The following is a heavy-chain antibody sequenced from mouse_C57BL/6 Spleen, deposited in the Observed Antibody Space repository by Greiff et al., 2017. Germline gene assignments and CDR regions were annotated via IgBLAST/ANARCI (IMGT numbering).Heavy chain of an antibody. D-gene: IGHD3-2*02. CDR2: IDPNSGGT. V-gene: IGHV1-72*01. J-gene: IGHJ2*01. Sequence: VQLQQPGAELVKPGASVKLSCKASGYTFTSYWMHWVKQRPGRGLEWIGRIDPNSGGTKYNEKFKSKATLTVDKPSSTAYMQLSSLTSEDSAVYYCARSPQTAQGQVYFDYWGQGTTLTVSS. CDR1: GYTFTSYW. CDR3: ARSPQTAQGQVYFDY.